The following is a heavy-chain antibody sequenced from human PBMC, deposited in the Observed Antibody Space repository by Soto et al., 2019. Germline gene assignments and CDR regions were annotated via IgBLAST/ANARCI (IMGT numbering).Heavy chain of an antibody. CDR2: IDSGGGST. Sequence: EVQLLVSGGGSVQPGGSLRLSCAASGFSFSNYAMSWVRQAPGTGLEWVSAIDSGGGSTYYAASVKGRFSISRDNSMNTLYLQMNGLRAEDTAIYYCTKEHSNYPDNWFDPWGQGTLVTVSS. V-gene: IGHV3-23*01. D-gene: IGHD4-4*01. J-gene: IGHJ5*02. CDR3: TKEHSNYPDNWFDP. CDR1: GFSFSNYA.